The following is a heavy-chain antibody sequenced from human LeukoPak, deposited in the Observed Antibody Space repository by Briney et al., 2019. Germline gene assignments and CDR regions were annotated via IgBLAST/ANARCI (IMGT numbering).Heavy chain of an antibody. J-gene: IGHJ4*02. D-gene: IGHD3-10*01. CDR1: GFTFSSYA. V-gene: IGHV3-23*01. CDR3: AKDPAYYYGSGSYPDY. CDR2: ISGSGGST. Sequence: PGRSLRLSCAASGFTFSSYAMSWVRQAPGKGLEWVSAISGSGGSTYYADSVKGRFTISRDNSKNTLYLQMNSLRAEDTAVYYCAKDPAYYYGSGSYPDYWGQGTLVTVSS.